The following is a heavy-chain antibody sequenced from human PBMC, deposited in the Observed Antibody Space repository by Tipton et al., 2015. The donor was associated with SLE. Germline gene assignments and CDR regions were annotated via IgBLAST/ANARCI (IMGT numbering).Heavy chain of an antibody. Sequence: TLSLTCTVSGGSIFISNDYWSWIRQSPGKGLEWIGYSYYSGSTTYNPSLKSRVTISVDTSKNQFSLKLSSVTAADTAVYFCAKDPNGGYGTFDFWGQGALVTVSS. CDR1: GGSIFISNDY. J-gene: IGHJ4*02. CDR2: SYYSGST. CDR3: AKDPNGGYGTFDF. D-gene: IGHD4-17*01. V-gene: IGHV4-61*01.